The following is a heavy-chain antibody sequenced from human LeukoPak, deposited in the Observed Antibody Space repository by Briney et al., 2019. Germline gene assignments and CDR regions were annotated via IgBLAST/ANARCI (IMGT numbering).Heavy chain of an antibody. CDR1: GYTFNNYW. Sequence: GESLKISCKGSGYTFNNYWIAWVRQMPGKGLEWMGIIFPHDSDTRYSPPFQGQVTISADKSISTAYLQWSSLQASDTAMYYCARRDLCGYDFAYFDFWGQGTLVTVSS. V-gene: IGHV5-51*01. CDR3: ARRDLCGYDFAYFDF. J-gene: IGHJ4*02. CDR2: IFPHDSDT. D-gene: IGHD5-12*01.